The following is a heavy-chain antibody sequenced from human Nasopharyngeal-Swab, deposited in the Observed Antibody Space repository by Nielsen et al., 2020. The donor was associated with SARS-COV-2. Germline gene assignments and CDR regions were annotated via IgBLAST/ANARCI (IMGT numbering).Heavy chain of an antibody. CDR1: GFTFSDHY. Sequence: GESLKISCAASGFTFSDHYMTWIRQAPGKGLEWVLYISPSSSDTNYADSVKGRFTISRDNAKNSLYLQMNSLRAEDTAVYYCARGHYGLDVWGQGTMVTVSS. V-gene: IGHV3-11*06. CDR3: ARGHYGLDV. CDR2: ISPSSSDT. J-gene: IGHJ6*02.